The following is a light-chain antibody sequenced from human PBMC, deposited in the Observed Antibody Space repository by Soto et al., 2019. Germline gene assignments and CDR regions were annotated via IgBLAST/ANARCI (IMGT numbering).Light chain of an antibody. V-gene: IGLV2-11*01. CDR2: DVN. CDR3: CSFACPNNYALYV. J-gene: IGLJ1*01. Sequence: QSALTQPPSVSGSPGQSVAISCTGTSSDVGAYNYVFWYQHHPGKAPKLIIFDVNKRPSGVPDRFSGSKSGNTASLTISGLQPDDEADYQCCSFACPNNYALYVFGTGTKLTLL. CDR1: SSDVGAYNY.